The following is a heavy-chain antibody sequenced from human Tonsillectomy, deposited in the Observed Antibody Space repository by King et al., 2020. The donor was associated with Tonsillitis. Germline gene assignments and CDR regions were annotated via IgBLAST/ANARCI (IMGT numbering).Heavy chain of an antibody. CDR2: IDSDGSNT. CDR3: ASRVQYSSSPAYYYYYMDV. D-gene: IGHD6-6*01. V-gene: IGHV3-74*01. Sequence: EVQLVESGGGLVPPGGSLRLSCAASGFTFSGYWMHWVRQAPGKGLMWVSRIDSDGSNTNYADSVKGRFTISRDNAKNTLYLQMNSLSGEDTAVYYCASRVQYSSSPAYYYYYMDVWGKGTTVTVSS. J-gene: IGHJ6*03. CDR1: GFTFSGYW.